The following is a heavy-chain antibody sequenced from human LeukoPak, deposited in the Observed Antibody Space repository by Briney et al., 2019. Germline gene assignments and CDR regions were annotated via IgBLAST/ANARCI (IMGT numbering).Heavy chain of an antibody. D-gene: IGHD3-10*01. CDR1: GFTFNSYA. J-gene: IGHJ3*02. CDR2: ISHSGGKT. Sequence: GGSLRLSCAASGFTFNSYAMSWVRQAPGKGLEWVSVISHSGGKTYYADSVKGRFTISRDNSKNTLYLQMNSLRAEDTAVYYCAKDRLWFGELHGAFDIWGQGTMVTVSS. V-gene: IGHV3-23*01. CDR3: AKDRLWFGELHGAFDI.